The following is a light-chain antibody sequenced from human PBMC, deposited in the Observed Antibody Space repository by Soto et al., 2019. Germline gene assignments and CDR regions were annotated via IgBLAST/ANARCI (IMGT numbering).Light chain of an antibody. J-gene: IGKJ4*01. V-gene: IGKV3-11*01. CDR3: QQCSNWPLT. CDR1: QSVSSC. CDR2: DAS. Sequence: EIVLPQFPDTLCLSTGERSTLSCRASQSVSSCLAWYQQKPGQAPRLLIYDASNRATGIPARFSGSGSGTDFTLTVSNLESEDFAVYYCQQCSNWPLTFAGGTKVAIK.